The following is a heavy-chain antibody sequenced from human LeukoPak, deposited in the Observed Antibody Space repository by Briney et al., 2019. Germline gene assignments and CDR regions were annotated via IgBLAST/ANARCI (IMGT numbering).Heavy chain of an antibody. CDR3: AKDTTPPKAGFDP. D-gene: IGHD1-14*01. Sequence: GGSLRLSCAASGFTFSSYGMHWVRQAPGKGLEWVAFIRYDGSNKYYADSVKGRFTISRDNSKNTLYLPMNSLRAEDTAVYYCAKDTTPPKAGFDPWGQGTLVTVSS. V-gene: IGHV3-30*02. J-gene: IGHJ5*02. CDR1: GFTFSSYG. CDR2: IRYDGSNK.